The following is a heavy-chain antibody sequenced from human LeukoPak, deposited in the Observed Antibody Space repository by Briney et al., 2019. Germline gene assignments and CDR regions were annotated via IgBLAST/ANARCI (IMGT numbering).Heavy chain of an antibody. CDR3: AWGGSYLSAFDI. D-gene: IGHD1-26*01. CDR2: IYSGGST. V-gene: IGHV3-53*01. CDR1: GFTVSSNY. Sequence: GGSLRLSCAASGFTVSSNYMSWVRQAPGKGLEWVSNIYSGGSTFYADSVKGRFTSSKDNSKNSLYIQMNSVRAEDTAVYYCAWGGSYLSAFDIWGQGTMVTVSS. J-gene: IGHJ3*02.